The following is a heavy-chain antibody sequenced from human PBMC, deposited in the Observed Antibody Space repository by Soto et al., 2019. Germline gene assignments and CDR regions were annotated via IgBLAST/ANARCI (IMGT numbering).Heavy chain of an antibody. V-gene: IGHV1-69*04. Sequence: GASVKVSCKASGGTFSSYTISWVRQAPGQGLEWMGRIIPILGIANYAQKFQGRVTITADKSTSTAYMELSSLRSEDTAVYYCARDQYYDSSGYYYGRGSPIVNYWGQGTLVTVSS. J-gene: IGHJ4*02. D-gene: IGHD3-22*01. CDR1: GGTFSSYT. CDR2: IIPILGIA. CDR3: ARDQYYDSSGYYYGRGSPIVNY.